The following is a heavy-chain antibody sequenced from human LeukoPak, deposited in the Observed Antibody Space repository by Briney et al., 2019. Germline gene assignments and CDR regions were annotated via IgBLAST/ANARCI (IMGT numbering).Heavy chain of an antibody. CDR3: ARDRYCSGGGCLGFDY. Sequence: PGRSLRLSCAASGFTFSSYAMHWVRQAPGKGLEWVAVISYDGSNKYYADSVKGRFTISRDNSKNTLYLQMNSLRAEDTAVYYCARDRYCSGGGCLGFDYWGQGTLVTVSS. D-gene: IGHD2-15*01. CDR2: ISYDGSNK. V-gene: IGHV3-30*04. CDR1: GFTFSSYA. J-gene: IGHJ4*02.